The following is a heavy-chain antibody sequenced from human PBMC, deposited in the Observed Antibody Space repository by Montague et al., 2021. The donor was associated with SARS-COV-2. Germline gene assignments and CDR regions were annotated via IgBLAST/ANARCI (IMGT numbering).Heavy chain of an antibody. Sequence: SETLSLTCTVSGGSTSSFYWSWFRQPPGKGLERIGYISDSGGTNYNPSLTSRVTMSVDTSKNQFSLKVNSVTAADTAVYYCARHYSATLPAVYWGQGTLVTVSS. CDR1: GGSTSSFY. CDR3: ARHYSATLPAVY. D-gene: IGHD2-15*01. V-gene: IGHV4-59*08. CDR2: ISDSGGT. J-gene: IGHJ4*02.